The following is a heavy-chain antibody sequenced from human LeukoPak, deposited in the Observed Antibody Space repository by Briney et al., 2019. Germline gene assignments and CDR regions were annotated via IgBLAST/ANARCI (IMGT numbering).Heavy chain of an antibody. CDR1: GLTFSNLK. Sequence: GGSLRLSCAVSGLTFSNLKMNWVRQAPGKGLVWVSRINTDGSSTSYADSVKGRFTISRDNAKNTLYLQMNSLRAEDTAVYYCARAVEHAFDIWGQGTMVTVSS. CDR2: INTDGSST. D-gene: IGHD1-1*01. V-gene: IGHV3-74*01. J-gene: IGHJ3*02. CDR3: ARAVEHAFDI.